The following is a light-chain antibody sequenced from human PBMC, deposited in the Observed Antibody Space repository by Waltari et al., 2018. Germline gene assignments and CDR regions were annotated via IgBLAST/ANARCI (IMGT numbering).Light chain of an antibody. V-gene: IGKV3-11*01. CDR2: AAS. CDR3: QQRSNWPPT. Sequence: EIVLTQSPATLSLSPGERATLSCRASQSVSSFLAWYQQKPCQAPRLLLYAASNRATGIPARFSGSGSGTDFTLTISSLEPEDFAVYYCQQRSNWPPTFGGGTKVEIK. CDR1: QSVSSF. J-gene: IGKJ4*01.